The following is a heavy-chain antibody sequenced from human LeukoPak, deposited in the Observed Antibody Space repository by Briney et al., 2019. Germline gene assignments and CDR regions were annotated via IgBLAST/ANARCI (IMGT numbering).Heavy chain of an antibody. D-gene: IGHD3-10*01. V-gene: IGHV3-30*03. Sequence: QPGRSLRLSCEASGFTFSHYGMHWVRQAPGGGLEWVAGISYDGSHKNYVDSVKGRFTISRENSKNTLYLHVNSLRAEDTAVYYCAREAPYYYGAGSYYTAWGQGTLVTVSS. CDR3: AREAPYYYGAGSYYTA. J-gene: IGHJ4*02. CDR2: ISYDGSHK. CDR1: GFTFSHYG.